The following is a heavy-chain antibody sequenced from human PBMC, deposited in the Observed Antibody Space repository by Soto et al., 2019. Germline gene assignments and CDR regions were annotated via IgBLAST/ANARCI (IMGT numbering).Heavy chain of an antibody. CDR2: IYYTGST. CDR1: GGSISSYY. D-gene: IGHD5-18*01. V-gene: IGHV4-59*01. CDR3: ARVDIALVSLDY. J-gene: IGHJ4*02. Sequence: SETLSLTCTVSGGSISSYYWSWIRQPPGKGLEWIGYIYYTGSTNYNPSLKSRVSISGNTSKKQFSLKLSSVTAADTAVYYCARVDIALVSLDYWGQGTLVTVSS.